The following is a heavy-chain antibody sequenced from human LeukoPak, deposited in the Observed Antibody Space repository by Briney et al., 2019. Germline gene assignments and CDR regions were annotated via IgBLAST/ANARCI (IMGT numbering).Heavy chain of an antibody. J-gene: IGHJ3*02. CDR3: ARDPNGDYIGAFEI. CDR1: GFTFSSYA. CDR2: ISGAGGTT. D-gene: IGHD4-17*01. V-gene: IGHV3-23*01. Sequence: GGSLRLSCAASGFTFSSYAMMWLRQAPGKGLEWVSAISGAGGTTLYADSVKGRFTISRDNSKNTLYLQMTSLRVEGTAVYYCARDPNGDYIGAFEIWGQGTMVTVSS.